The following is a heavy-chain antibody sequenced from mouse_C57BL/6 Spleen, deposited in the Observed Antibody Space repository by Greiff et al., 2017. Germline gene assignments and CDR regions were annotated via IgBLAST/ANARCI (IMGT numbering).Heavy chain of an antibody. CDR2: IDPETGGT. J-gene: IGHJ2*01. CDR3: TRGYGSVFDY. V-gene: IGHV1-15*01. Sequence: QVQLQQSGAELVRPGASVTLSCKASGYTFTDYEMHWVKQTPVHGLEWIGAIDPETGGTAYNQKFKGKAILTADKSSSTAYMELRSLTSEDSAVYYCTRGYGSVFDYWGQGTTLTVSS. D-gene: IGHD1-1*01. CDR1: GYTFTDYE.